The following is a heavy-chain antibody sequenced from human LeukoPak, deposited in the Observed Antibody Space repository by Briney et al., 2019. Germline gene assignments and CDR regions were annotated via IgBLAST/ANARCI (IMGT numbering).Heavy chain of an antibody. CDR3: ASSGMEFYSGSYYWILDY. CDR1: GYTFTSYG. V-gene: IGHV1-69*05. CDR2: IIPIFGTA. Sequence: ASVKVSCKASGYTFTSYGISWVRQAPGQGLEWMGGIIPIFGTANYAQKFQGRVTITTDESTSTAYMELSSLRSEDTAVYYCASSGMEFYSGSYYWILDYWGQGTLVTVSS. D-gene: IGHD1-26*01. J-gene: IGHJ4*02.